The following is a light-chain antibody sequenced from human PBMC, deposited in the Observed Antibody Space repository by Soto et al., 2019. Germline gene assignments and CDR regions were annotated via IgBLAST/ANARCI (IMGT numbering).Light chain of an antibody. V-gene: IGKV3-20*01. J-gene: IGKJ2*01. CDR1: QSVRSNY. CDR3: QHYGSSAYT. Sequence: EFVLTQSPGTLSLSPGERATLSCRASQSVRSNYLAWYQQKPGQSPRLLIYGASNRATGIPDRFSGSGSGTDFMLTISRLEPEDFAVFYCQHYGSSAYTFGQGTTLEIK. CDR2: GAS.